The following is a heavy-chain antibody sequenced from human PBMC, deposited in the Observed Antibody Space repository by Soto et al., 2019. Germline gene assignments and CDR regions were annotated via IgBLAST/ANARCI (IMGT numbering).Heavy chain of an antibody. Sequence: GGSLRLSCAASGFTFSSYAMSWVRQAPGMGLEWVSGISGSGGSTYYADSVKGRFTISRDNSKNTLYLQMNSLRAEDTAVYYCAKGRAYEPGIFDYWGQGTLVTVSS. CDR2: ISGSGGST. CDR3: AKGRAYEPGIFDY. V-gene: IGHV3-23*01. D-gene: IGHD5-12*01. J-gene: IGHJ4*02. CDR1: GFTFSSYA.